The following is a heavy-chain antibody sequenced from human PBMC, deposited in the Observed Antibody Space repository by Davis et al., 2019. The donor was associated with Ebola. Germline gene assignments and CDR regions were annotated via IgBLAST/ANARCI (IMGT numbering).Heavy chain of an antibody. CDR1: GFTFSTYA. D-gene: IGHD4-17*01. Sequence: PGGSLRLSCAASGFTFSTYAMHWVRQAPGKGLEWVAVISYDGSNKYYADSVKGRFTISRDNSKNTLYVQLNSLRAEDTAVYYCARVGTTVTTIDYWGQGTLVTVSS. J-gene: IGHJ4*02. CDR3: ARVGTTVTTIDY. CDR2: ISYDGSNK. V-gene: IGHV3-30-3*01.